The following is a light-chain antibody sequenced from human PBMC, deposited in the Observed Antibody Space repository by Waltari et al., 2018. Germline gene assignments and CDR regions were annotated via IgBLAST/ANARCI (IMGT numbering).Light chain of an antibody. J-gene: IGLJ1*01. CDR1: ALPRKY. CDR2: EDT. V-gene: IGLV3-10*01. CDR3: YSSDSTGLRV. Sequence: SYELTQPPSVSVSPGQTARITCPGHALPRKYAYWFQQKPGQAPRLVIYEDTKRPSGIPERFSGSSSGTVATLTISGAQVDDEADYYCYSSDSTGLRVFGGGTTVVVL.